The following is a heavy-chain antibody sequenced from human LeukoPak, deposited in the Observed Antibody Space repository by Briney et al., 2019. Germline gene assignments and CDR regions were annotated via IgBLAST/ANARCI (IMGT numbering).Heavy chain of an antibody. CDR1: GYTFTSYD. J-gene: IGHJ4*02. D-gene: IGHD4-23*01. CDR3: ARGRTVVKSAEDY. CDR2: MNPNSGNT. V-gene: IGHV1-8*01. Sequence: ASVKVSCKASGYTFTSYDINWVRQATGQGLEWMGWMNPNSGNTGYAQKLQGRVTMTRNTSISTAYMELSSLRSEDTAVYYCARGRTVVKSAEDYWGQGTLVTVSS.